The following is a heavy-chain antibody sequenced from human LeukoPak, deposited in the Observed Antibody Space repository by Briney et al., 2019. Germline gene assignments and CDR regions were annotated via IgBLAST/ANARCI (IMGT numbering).Heavy chain of an antibody. J-gene: IGHJ6*03. CDR2: IYYSGST. CDR3: ARPSPLTGAYYYMDV. V-gene: IGHV4-59*01. D-gene: IGHD7-27*01. CDR1: GGSISSYY. Sequence: NSSETLSLTCTVSGGSISSYYWSWIRQPPGEGLEWIGYIYYSGSTNYDPSLKSRVTISVDTSKNQFSLKLSSVTAADTAVYYCARPSPLTGAYYYMDVWGKGTTVTVFS.